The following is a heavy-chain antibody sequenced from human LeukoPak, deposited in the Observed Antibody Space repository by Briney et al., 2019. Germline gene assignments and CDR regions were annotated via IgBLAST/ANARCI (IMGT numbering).Heavy chain of an antibody. CDR1: GFTFSDYS. Sequence: GGSLRLSCAASGFTFSDYSLNWVRQAPGRGLEWVSYISRSGTAMYYADSVKGRFTMSRDNAQNSLYLQMNSLRAEDTAVYYCARDSEYAFDIWGQGTVVTVSS. J-gene: IGHJ3*02. V-gene: IGHV3-48*04. CDR3: ARDSEYAFDI. D-gene: IGHD3-10*01. CDR2: ISRSGTAM.